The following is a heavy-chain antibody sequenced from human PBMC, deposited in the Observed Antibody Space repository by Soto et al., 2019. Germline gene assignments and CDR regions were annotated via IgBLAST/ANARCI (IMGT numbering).Heavy chain of an antibody. V-gene: IGHV5-51*01. D-gene: IGHD3-3*01. Sequence: GESLKISCKGSGYNFAGYWIAWARQMPGKGLELMGIIYPSDSDTRCRPSFQGQATISADKSISSAYLQWSSLRASDTAMYYCARGGVSTRTFDYWGQGTPVTVSS. CDR1: GYNFAGYW. CDR3: ARGGVSTRTFDY. CDR2: IYPSDSDT. J-gene: IGHJ4*02.